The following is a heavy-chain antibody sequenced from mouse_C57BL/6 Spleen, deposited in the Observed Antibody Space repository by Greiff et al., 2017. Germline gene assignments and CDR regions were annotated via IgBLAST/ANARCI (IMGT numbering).Heavy chain of an antibody. V-gene: IGHV1-55*01. J-gene: IGHJ3*01. D-gene: IGHD2-1*01. CDR3: ARGGGNYVGFAY. Sequence: QVQLQQSGAELVKPGASVKMSCKASGYTFTSYWITWVKQRPGQGLEWIGDIYPGSGSTNYNEKFKSKATLTVDTSSSTAYMQLSSLTSEDSAVYYCARGGGNYVGFAYWGQGTLVTVSA. CDR1: GYTFTSYW. CDR2: IYPGSGST.